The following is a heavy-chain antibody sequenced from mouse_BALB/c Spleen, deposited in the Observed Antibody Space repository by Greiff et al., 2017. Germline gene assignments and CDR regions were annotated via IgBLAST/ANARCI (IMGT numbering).Heavy chain of an antibody. J-gene: IGHJ2*01. CDR1: GYTFTSYT. D-gene: IGHD4-1*01. CDR2: INPSSGYT. CDR3: ARSSRWDVDY. V-gene: IGHV1-4*01. Sequence: QVQLKQSGAELARPGASVKMSCKASGYTFTSYTMHWVKQRPGQGLEWIGYINPSSGYTNYNQKFKDKATLTADKSSSTAYMQLSSLTSEDSAVYYCARSSRWDVDYWGQGTTLTVSS.